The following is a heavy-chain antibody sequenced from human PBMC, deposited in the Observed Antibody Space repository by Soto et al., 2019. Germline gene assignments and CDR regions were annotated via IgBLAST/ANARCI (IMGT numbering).Heavy chain of an antibody. J-gene: IGHJ6*01. CDR3: ARDLTTEPYYYYYGMDV. CDR1: GFTFSSYG. D-gene: IGHD3-22*01. CDR2: IWDDGSNK. V-gene: IGHV3-33*01. Sequence: QVQLVESGGGVVQPGRSLRLSCAASGFTFSSYGMHWVRQAPGKGLEWVAVIWDDGSNKYYADSVKGRFTISRDNSKNTLYLQMSSLRAEDTAVYYCARDLTTEPYYYYYGMDVWGQGTTVTVSS.